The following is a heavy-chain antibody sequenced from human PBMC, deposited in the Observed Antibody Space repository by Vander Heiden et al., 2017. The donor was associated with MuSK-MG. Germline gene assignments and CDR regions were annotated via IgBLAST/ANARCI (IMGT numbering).Heavy chain of an antibody. CDR3: AAAQGTDYYPYYFDY. CDR2: INDKNTYI. V-gene: IGHV3-21*01. CDR1: GSTFSPYY. D-gene: IGHD1-26*01. J-gene: IGHJ4*02. Sequence: EVQLVESGGGLVKLGGSLRLSCAASGSTFSPYYMNWVRQAPGKGLEWVSSINDKNTYIYYADVECGRFTISRDNAKNALSLQMRRLSVEAEAVYYCAAAQGTDYYPYYFDYWGQGTLVTVSS.